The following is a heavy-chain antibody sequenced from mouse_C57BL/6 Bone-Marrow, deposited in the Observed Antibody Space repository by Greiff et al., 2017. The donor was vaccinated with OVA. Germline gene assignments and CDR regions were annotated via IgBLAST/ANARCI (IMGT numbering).Heavy chain of an antibody. CDR1: GYTFTSYW. CDR2: IYPGSGST. CDR3: ARGRYGTRYFDV. D-gene: IGHD1-1*01. J-gene: IGHJ1*03. Sequence: QVQLQQSGAELVKPGASVKMSCKASGYTFTSYWITWVKQRPGQGLEWIGDIYPGSGSTNYNEKFKSKATLTVDTSSSTAYMQLSSLTSEDSAVYYCARGRYGTRYFDVWGTGTTVTVSS. V-gene: IGHV1-55*01.